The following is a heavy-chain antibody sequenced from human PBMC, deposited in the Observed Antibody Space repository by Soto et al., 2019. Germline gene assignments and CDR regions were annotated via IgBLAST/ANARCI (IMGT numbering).Heavy chain of an antibody. V-gene: IGHV3-23*05. D-gene: IGHD2-21*01. CDR3: AKDAVYNDGLWLMDH. J-gene: IGHJ4*02. Sequence: PGRTLKICCTASQLPRRSFAMMWVRQPPKKGLECVAGIYGSGRGIEYADSVKGRFTIARDNSRNTVYLQMTDLRADDTAVYYCAKDAVYNDGLWLMDHRGQGTQVTVSS. CDR2: IYGSGRGI. CDR1: QLPRRSFA.